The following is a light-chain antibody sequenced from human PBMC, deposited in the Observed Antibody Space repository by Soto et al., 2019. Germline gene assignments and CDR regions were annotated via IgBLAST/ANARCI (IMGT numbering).Light chain of an antibody. J-gene: IGKJ4*02. CDR2: DAS. CDR1: QSIRNY. Sequence: EVVLPQSPATLSLSPGERATLSCRASQSIRNYLAWYKQKPGQAPRLLIYDASNRATGIPARFSGSGSGTDFILTIISLEPEDSGVYYCQQRNDWVTFGGGTKVEIK. V-gene: IGKV3-11*01. CDR3: QQRNDWVT.